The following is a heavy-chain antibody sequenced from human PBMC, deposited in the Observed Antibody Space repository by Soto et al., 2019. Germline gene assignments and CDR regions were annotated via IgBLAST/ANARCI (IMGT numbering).Heavy chain of an antibody. CDR3: AGSRARETIVDY. J-gene: IGHJ4*02. CDR1: GDSVSNYF. Sequence: SETLSLTCTVSGDSVSNYFWSWLRQPPGKGLEWIGYIFFTVSTNYNPALKSRVTISVDTSKNQISLKVSSVTAADTAVYFCAGSRARETIVDYWGQGTLVTVSS. V-gene: IGHV4-59*02. D-gene: IGHD3-10*01. CDR2: IFFTVST.